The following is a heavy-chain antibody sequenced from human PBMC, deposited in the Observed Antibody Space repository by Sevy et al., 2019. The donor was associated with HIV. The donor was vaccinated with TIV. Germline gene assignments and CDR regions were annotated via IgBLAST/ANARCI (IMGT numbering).Heavy chain of an antibody. CDR3: ARVSSIYYDRGYYYAMDV. D-gene: IGHD3-22*01. Sequence: GGSLRLSCVVSRFTFSTYWMSWVRQAPGKGLEWVANINQDGGVKYHLDSVKGRFTISRDNAKNSLYLQMNSLRAEDSAVYFCARVSSIYYDRGYYYAMDVWGQGTTVTVSS. J-gene: IGHJ6*02. CDR1: RFTFSTYW. CDR2: INQDGGVK. V-gene: IGHV3-7*01.